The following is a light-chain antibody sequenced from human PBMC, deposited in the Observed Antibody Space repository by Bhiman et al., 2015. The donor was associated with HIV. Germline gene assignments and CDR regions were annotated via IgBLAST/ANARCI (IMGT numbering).Light chain of an antibody. CDR3: QSYETSIIWV. Sequence: NFMLTQPHSVSGSPGKTVTISCTRSGGSIAGNYVQWFQQRPGSSPTTVIYENDQRPPGVPDRFSGSIDRSSNSASLTISGLKTEDEADYYCQSYETSIIWVFGGGTKVTVL. CDR2: END. V-gene: IGLV6-57*01. J-gene: IGLJ3*02. CDR1: GGSIAGNY.